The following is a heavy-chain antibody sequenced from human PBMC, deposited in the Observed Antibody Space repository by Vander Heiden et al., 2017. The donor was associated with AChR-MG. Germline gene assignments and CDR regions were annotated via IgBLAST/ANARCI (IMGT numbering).Heavy chain of an antibody. V-gene: IGHV3-23*01. CDR3: AKTFFYGSGTLDFPLFGLDV. Sequence: EVQLLESGGGLVQPGESLRLSRSASRFTNFHNFAIKVFCQAPGSGLGWLLLISSSGAATYYADSVKGRFTISRDNSKNTLSLHMNSLRADDTAVYYCAKTFFYGSGTLDFPLFGLDVWGQGTTVTVSS. D-gene: IGHD3-10*01. CDR1: RFTNFHNFA. CDR2: ISSSGAAT. J-gene: IGHJ6*02.